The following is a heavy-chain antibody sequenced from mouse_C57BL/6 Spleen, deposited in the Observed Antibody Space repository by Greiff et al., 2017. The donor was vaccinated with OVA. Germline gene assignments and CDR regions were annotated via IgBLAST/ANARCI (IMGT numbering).Heavy chain of an antibody. Sequence: VQLQQPGAELVRPGSSVKLSCKASGYTFTSYWMDWVKQRPGQGLEWIGNIYPSDSETHYNQKFKDKATLTVDKSSSTAYMQLSSLTSEDSAVYYCARGDYGNCDVWGTGTTVTVSS. J-gene: IGHJ1*03. CDR3: ARGDYGNCDV. CDR2: IYPSDSET. CDR1: GYTFTSYW. V-gene: IGHV1-61*01. D-gene: IGHD2-1*01.